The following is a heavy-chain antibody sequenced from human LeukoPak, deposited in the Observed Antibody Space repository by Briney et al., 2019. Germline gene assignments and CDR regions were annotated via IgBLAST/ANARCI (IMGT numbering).Heavy chain of an antibody. J-gene: IGHJ3*02. CDR2: INPSGGST. Sequence: ASVKVSCKASGYTFTSYYMHWVRQAPGQGLEWMGIINPSGGSTSYAQKFQGRVTMTRDTSTSTVYMELSSLRSEDTAVYYCARWDDVGRTYCGGDCYGFDIWGQGTMVTVSS. D-gene: IGHD2-21*02. CDR1: GYTFTSYY. CDR3: ARWDDVGRTYCGGDCYGFDI. V-gene: IGHV1-46*01.